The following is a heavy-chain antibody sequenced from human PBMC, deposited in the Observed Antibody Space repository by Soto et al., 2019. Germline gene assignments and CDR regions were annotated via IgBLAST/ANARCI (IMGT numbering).Heavy chain of an antibody. J-gene: IGHJ5*02. D-gene: IGHD3-3*01. Sequence: QVQLQESGPGLVKPSQTLALTCTVSGGSISSGGYYWSWIRQHPGKGLEWIGYIYYSGSTYYNPSLKSRVTISVDTSKNQFSLKLSSVTAADTAVYYCVGWSFWSGYSIDPWGQGTLVTVSS. CDR3: VGWSFWSGYSIDP. V-gene: IGHV4-31*03. CDR2: IYYSGST. CDR1: GGSISSGGYY.